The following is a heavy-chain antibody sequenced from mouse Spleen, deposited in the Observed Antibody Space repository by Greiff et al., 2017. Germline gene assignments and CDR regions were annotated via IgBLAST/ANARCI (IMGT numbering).Heavy chain of an antibody. CDR1: GYSFTGYY. D-gene: IGHD2-1*01. J-gene: IGHJ3*01. CDR2: INPSTGGT. V-gene: IGHV1-42*01. Sequence: VQLQQSGPELVKPGASVKISCKASGYSFTGYYMNWVKQSPEKSLEWIGEINPSTGGTTYNQKFKAKATLTVDKSSSTAYMQLKSLTSEDSAVYYCARSNGNSWFAYWGQGTLVTVSA. CDR3: ARSNGNSWFAY.